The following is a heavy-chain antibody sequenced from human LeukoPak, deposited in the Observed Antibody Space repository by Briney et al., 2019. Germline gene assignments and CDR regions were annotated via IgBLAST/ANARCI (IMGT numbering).Heavy chain of an antibody. Sequence: RASVNVSFTASGGTFSSYAISWVRQAPGQGLEWMGGIIPIFGTANYAQKFQGRVTITADESTSTAYMELSSLRSEDTAVYYCARGGSSSSWYSGGYFDYWGQGTLVTVSS. CDR1: GGTFSSYA. V-gene: IGHV1-69*13. J-gene: IGHJ4*02. CDR3: ARGGSSSSWYSGGYFDY. CDR2: IIPIFGTA. D-gene: IGHD6-13*01.